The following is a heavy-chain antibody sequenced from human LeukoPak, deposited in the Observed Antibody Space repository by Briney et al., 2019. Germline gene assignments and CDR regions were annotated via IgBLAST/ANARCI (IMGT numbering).Heavy chain of an antibody. D-gene: IGHD3-16*01. V-gene: IGHV1-46*01. CDR1: GYTFTSYY. J-gene: IGHJ4*02. CDR2: IIPSGGST. CDR3: ARERGDSYDYVDGYFDY. Sequence: ASGKVSCKESGYTFTSYYVHWVGQAPGQGLEWMGIIIPSGGSTSYAQKFQGRVTMTRDTSTSTVYMELSSLRSEDTAVYYCARERGDSYDYVDGYFDYWGQGTLVTVSS.